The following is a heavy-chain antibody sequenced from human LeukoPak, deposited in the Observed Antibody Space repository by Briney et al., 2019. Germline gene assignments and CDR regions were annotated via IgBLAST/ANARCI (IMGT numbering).Heavy chain of an antibody. V-gene: IGHV3-30*18. CDR1: GFTFSSYG. CDR2: ISYDGSNK. D-gene: IGHD3-22*01. J-gene: IGHJ4*02. Sequence: GRSLRLSCAASGFTFSSYGMPWVRQAPGKGLEWVAVISYDGSNKYYADSVEGRFTISRDNSKNTLYLQMNSLRAEDTAVYYCAKVRRSSAYWGQGTLVTVSS. CDR3: AKVRRSSAY.